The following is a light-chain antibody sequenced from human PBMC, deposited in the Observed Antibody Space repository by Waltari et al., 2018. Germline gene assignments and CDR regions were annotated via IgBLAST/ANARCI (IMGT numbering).Light chain of an antibody. CDR2: GAS. Sequence: DIVLTQSPGTLSLSPGDTATLPCRASQRVSSHYLAPYQQQPGQAPSRLNYGASSRATGVPDRISGSGSRTDFTLTLSRLEPEDCAVYYCQQHGTSPYTFGQGTKLQIK. J-gene: IGKJ2*01. V-gene: IGKV3-20*01. CDR3: QQHGTSPYT. CDR1: QRVSSHY.